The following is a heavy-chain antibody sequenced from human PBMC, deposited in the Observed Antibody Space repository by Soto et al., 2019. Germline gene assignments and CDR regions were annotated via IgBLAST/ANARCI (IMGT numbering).Heavy chain of an antibody. CDR3: ARESNAYYYGMDV. Sequence: QVQLQQWGAGLLKPSETLSLTCAVYGGSFSGYYWSWIRQPPGKGLEWIGEINHSGSTNYNPSLTSRVTISVDTSKNQFSLKLSSVTAADTAVYYCARESNAYYYGMDVWGQGTTVTVSS. V-gene: IGHV4-34*01. J-gene: IGHJ6*02. CDR1: GGSFSGYY. CDR2: INHSGST.